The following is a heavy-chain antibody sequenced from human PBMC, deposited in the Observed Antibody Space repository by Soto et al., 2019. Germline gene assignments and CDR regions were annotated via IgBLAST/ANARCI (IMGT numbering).Heavy chain of an antibody. CDR1: GFSLSTSGVG. CDR2: IYWDDDK. J-gene: IGHJ5*02. Sequence: QITLKESGPTLVKPTQTLTLTCTFSGFSLSTSGVGVGWIRQPPGKALEWLALIYWDDDKRYSPSLKSRLTTTKDTSKNQVVLTMTNMDPVDTATYYCAHKTIAAAGTNNWFDPWGQGTLVTVSS. CDR3: AHKTIAAAGTNNWFDP. V-gene: IGHV2-5*02. D-gene: IGHD6-13*01.